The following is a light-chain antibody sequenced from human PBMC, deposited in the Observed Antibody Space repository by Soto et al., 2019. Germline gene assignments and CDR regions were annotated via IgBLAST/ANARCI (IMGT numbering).Light chain of an antibody. CDR3: SSYTGNDILV. V-gene: IGLV2-8*01. J-gene: IGLJ3*02. Sequence: QSALTQPASVSGSPGQSITISCTGTSSDVGGYNYVSWYQQHPGKAPKLMIYEVTKRPSGVPDRFSGSKSGNTASLTVSGLQTEDEADYYCSSYTGNDILVFGGGTKLTVL. CDR2: EVT. CDR1: SSDVGGYNY.